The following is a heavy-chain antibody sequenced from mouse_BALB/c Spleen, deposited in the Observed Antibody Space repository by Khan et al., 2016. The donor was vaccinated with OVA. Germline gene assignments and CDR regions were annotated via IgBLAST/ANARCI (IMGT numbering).Heavy chain of an antibody. V-gene: IGHV1S41*01. Sequence: DLVKPGASVKLSCKASGYTFTSYWINWIKQRPGQGLEWVGHIGPGSGNTYYNEIFKGKATLTVDTSSSTVYIHLSSLSSEYSAVYFCARSNYYGSSLYAMAYWGQGTSVTVSS. D-gene: IGHD1-1*01. CDR3: ARSNYYGSSLYAMAY. CDR1: GYTFTSYW. J-gene: IGHJ4*01. CDR2: IGPGSGNT.